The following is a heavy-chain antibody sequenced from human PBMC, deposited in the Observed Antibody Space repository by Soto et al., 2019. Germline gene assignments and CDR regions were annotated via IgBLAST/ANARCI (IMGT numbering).Heavy chain of an antibody. J-gene: IGHJ4*02. V-gene: IGHV3-33*01. Sequence: PGGSLRLSXAASGFTFSSYGMHWVRQAPGKGLEWVAVIWYDGSNKYYADSVKGRFTISRDNSKNTLYLQMNSLRAEDTAVYYCARSRDTAMVLDYWGQGTLVTVSS. D-gene: IGHD5-18*01. CDR3: ARSRDTAMVLDY. CDR1: GFTFSSYG. CDR2: IWYDGSNK.